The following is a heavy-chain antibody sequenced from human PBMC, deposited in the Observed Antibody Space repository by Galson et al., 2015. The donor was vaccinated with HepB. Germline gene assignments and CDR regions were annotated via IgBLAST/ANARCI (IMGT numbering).Heavy chain of an antibody. D-gene: IGHD6-6*01. CDR3: ARGSIAARFDY. Sequence: SLGLSCAASGSTFSSYSMNWVGQAPGKGLEWVSYIRDNGSSIYYADSVKGRFAISRDNAKNSLYLQMNSLRAEDTAVYYCARGSIAARFDYWGQGTLVTVSS. V-gene: IGHV3-48*01. CDR1: GSTFSSYS. J-gene: IGHJ4*02. CDR2: IRDNGSSI.